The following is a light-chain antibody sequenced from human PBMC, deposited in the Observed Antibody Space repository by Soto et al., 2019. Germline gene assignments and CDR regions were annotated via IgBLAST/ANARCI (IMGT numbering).Light chain of an antibody. V-gene: IGLV2-14*01. CDR3: SSFAGTNSFV. Sequence: QPVLTQPASVSGSPGQSITISCTGTSSDVGGYNYVSWYQQHPGKAPKLMIYEVSNRPSGVSNRFSGSKSGNTASLTVSGLQAEDEADYYCSSFAGTNSFVFGTGTKVTVL. J-gene: IGLJ1*01. CDR1: SSDVGGYNY. CDR2: EVS.